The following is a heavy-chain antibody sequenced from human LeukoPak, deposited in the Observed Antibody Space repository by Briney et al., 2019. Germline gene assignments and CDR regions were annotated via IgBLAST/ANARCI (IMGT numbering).Heavy chain of an antibody. D-gene: IGHD3-22*01. CDR1: GGSISSGSYY. CDR2: IYYSGST. CDR3: ARRSYVSSGKYYFDY. Sequence: PSQTLSLTCTVSGGSISSGSYYWSWIRQPAGKGLEWIGYIYYSGSTNYNPSLKSRVTISVDTSKNQFSLKLSSVTAADTAVYYCARRSYVSSGKYYFDYWGQGTLVTVSS. J-gene: IGHJ4*02. V-gene: IGHV4-61*09.